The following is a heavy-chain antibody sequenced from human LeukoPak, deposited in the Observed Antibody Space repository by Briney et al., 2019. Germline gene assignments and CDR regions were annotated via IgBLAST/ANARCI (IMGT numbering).Heavy chain of an antibody. CDR2: ISTYNGNS. Sequence: ASVKVSCKASGYNFINYGIGWVRQAPGQGLDWMGWISTYNGNSIYAQKFQGRVTMTTDTSTSTGYMDLRSLTSDDTAVYYCARVARTAVGIRYYFDEWGQGTRVSVSS. V-gene: IGHV1-18*01. J-gene: IGHJ4*02. D-gene: IGHD1-14*01. CDR1: GYNFINYG. CDR3: ARVARTAVGIRYYFDE.